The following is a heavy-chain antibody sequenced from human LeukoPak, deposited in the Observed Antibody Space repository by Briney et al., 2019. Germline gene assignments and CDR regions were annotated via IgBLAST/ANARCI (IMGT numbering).Heavy chain of an antibody. J-gene: IGHJ4*02. D-gene: IGHD3/OR15-3a*01. V-gene: IGHV3-9*01. CDR1: GFTFDDHA. CDR2: ISWNSGSI. Sequence: PGRSLGLSCAASGFTFDDHAMYWVRQAPGKGLEWVSGISWNSGSIVYADSVQGRFTISRDNAKNSLYLQMNSLRAEDTALYYCAKGLGWYYFDYWGQGTLVTVSS. CDR3: AKGLGWYYFDY.